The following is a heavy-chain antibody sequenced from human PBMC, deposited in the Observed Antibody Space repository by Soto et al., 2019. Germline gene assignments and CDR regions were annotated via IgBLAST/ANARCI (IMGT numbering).Heavy chain of an antibody. V-gene: IGHV1-69*02. CDR3: ASDPKYCSSTSCYKSYYYGMDV. J-gene: IGHJ6*02. D-gene: IGHD2-2*02. CDR2: IIPILGIA. CDR1: GGTFSSYT. Sequence: ASVKVSCKASGGTFSSYTISWVRQAPGQGLEWMGRIIPILGIANYAQKFQGRVTITADKSTSTAYMELSSLRSEDTAVYYCASDPKYCSSTSCYKSYYYGMDVWGQGTTVTVSS.